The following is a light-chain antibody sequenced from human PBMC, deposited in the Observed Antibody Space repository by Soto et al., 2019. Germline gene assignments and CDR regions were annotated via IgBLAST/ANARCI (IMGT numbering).Light chain of an antibody. CDR1: QSISNW. CDR2: KAS. Sequence: DIQMTQSPSTLSASVGDRVTITCRASQSISNWLAWYQQKPGKAPKVLIYKASSLESGVPSRFSGSGSGTEFTLTINSLQPDDFATYYCQQYNSYSTFGPGTKVDIK. J-gene: IGKJ3*01. V-gene: IGKV1-5*03. CDR3: QQYNSYST.